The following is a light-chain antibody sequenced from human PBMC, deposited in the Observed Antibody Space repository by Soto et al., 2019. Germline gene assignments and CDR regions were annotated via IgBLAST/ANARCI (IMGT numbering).Light chain of an antibody. V-gene: IGKV3-15*01. Sequence: ETVMTQSPATLSVSPGERATLSCRASLSFGTNVAWYQQRPGQAPRLLIYGTSTRATGIQVRFSGSGSLTEFTLTISRLESDDFGFYYCQQYNKWPLFTFGPGTRVY. CDR2: GTS. CDR1: LSFGTN. CDR3: QQYNKWPLFT. J-gene: IGKJ3*01.